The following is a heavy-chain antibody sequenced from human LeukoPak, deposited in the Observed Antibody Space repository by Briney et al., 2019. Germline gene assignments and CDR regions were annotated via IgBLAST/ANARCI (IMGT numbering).Heavy chain of an antibody. CDR1: GFIFGDYA. J-gene: IGHJ4*02. V-gene: IGHV3-30*04. CDR3: RSSSPFDY. Sequence: GGSLRLSCAASGFIFGDYAMHWVRQAPGKGLEWVAAIAFDDTDRYYIDSVKGRFTISRDDSKNTLYLHMTSLRAEDTAVYYCRSSSPFDYWGQGTLVTVSS. CDR2: IAFDDTDR. D-gene: IGHD6-13*01.